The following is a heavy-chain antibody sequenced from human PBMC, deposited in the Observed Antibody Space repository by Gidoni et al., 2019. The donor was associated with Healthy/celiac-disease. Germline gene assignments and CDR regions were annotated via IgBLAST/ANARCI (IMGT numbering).Heavy chain of an antibody. V-gene: IGHV3-7*01. CDR2: IKQDGSEK. J-gene: IGHJ4*02. Sequence: EVQLVESGGGLVQPGGSLRLSCAASGFTFSSYWMSWVRQAPGKGLEWVANIKQDGSEKYYVDSVKGRFTISRDNAKNSLYLQMNSLRAEDTAVYYCARDSLTALWALAQYYFDYWGQGTLVTVSS. D-gene: IGHD3-10*01. CDR3: ARDSLTALWALAQYYFDY. CDR1: GFTFSSYW.